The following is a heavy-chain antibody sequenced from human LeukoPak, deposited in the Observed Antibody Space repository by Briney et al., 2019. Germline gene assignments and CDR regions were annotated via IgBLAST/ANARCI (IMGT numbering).Heavy chain of an antibody. J-gene: IGHJ1*01. D-gene: IGHD6-13*01. CDR3: ARTIAAAGSGYFQH. CDR1: GGSISSGGYS. Sequence: PSQTLSLTCAVSGGSISSGGYSWSWIRQPPGTGLEWIGYIYHSGSTYYNPSLKSRVTISVDRSKNQFSLKLSSVTAADTAVYYCARTIAAAGSGYFQHWGQGTLVTVSS. V-gene: IGHV4-30-2*01. CDR2: IYHSGST.